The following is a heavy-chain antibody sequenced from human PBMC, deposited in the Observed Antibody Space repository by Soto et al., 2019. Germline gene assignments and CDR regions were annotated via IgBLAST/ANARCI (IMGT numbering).Heavy chain of an antibody. J-gene: IGHJ3*02. D-gene: IGHD2-21*02. CDR2: MTPSDGST. CDR3: AKHCGGDCSNGFDI. V-gene: IGHV1-46*02. Sequence: XSVKVSCKTSGDIFNNYYMHWVRQAPGQGLEWMGVMTPSDGSTNYAQSFQGRVTMTRDTPTRTVYVELSSLRSEDTAVYYCAKHCGGDCSNGFDIWGQGTKVTVSS. CDR1: GDIFNNYY.